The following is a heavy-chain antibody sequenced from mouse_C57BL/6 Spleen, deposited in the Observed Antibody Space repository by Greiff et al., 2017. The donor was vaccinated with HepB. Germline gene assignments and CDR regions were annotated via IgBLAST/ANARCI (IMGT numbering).Heavy chain of an antibody. CDR3: ARGTRSGYSFDY. CDR2: IYPGSGST. J-gene: IGHJ2*01. Sequence: QVHVKQSGAELVKPGASVKMSCKASGYTFTSYWITWVKQRPGQGLEWIGDIYPGSGSTNYNEKFKSKATLTVDTSSSTAYMQLSSLTSEDSAVYYCARGTRSGYSFDYWGQGTTLTVSS. CDR1: GYTFTSYW. D-gene: IGHD3-2*02. V-gene: IGHV1-55*01.